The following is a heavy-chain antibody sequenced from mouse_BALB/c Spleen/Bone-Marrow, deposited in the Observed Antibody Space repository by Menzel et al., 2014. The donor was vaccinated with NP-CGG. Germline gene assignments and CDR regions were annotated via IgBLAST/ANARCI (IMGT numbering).Heavy chain of an antibody. Sequence: VQLQQSGAELVKPGASVKLSCKTSGYTFTSYWIKWVKQRPGQGLGWIGEIFPGTVTPYYNEKFKGKATLTIDTSSSTASMQLSSLTSEDSAVYFCARRGYGYPDYWGQGTTLTVSS. J-gene: IGHJ2*01. CDR3: ARRGYGYPDY. CDR2: IFPGTVTP. D-gene: IGHD2-2*01. CDR1: GYTFTSYW. V-gene: IGHV1S132*01.